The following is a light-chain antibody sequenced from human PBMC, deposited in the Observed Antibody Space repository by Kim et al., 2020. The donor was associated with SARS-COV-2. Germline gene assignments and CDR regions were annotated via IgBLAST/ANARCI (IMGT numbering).Light chain of an antibody. CDR3: QQYDSFPFT. Sequence: SASIGDRVTITCQATQDIRPYLNWYRQKPGKAPQLLIYAASNLETGVPSRFSGNGSGTEFTFAVSSLQPEDIATYYCQQYDSFPFTFGQGTKLEI. V-gene: IGKV1-33*01. CDR2: AAS. J-gene: IGKJ2*01. CDR1: QDIRPY.